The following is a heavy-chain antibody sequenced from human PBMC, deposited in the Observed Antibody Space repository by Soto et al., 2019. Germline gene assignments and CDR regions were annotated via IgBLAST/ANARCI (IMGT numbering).Heavy chain of an antibody. D-gene: IGHD2-21*02. J-gene: IGHJ5*02. CDR2: IYYSGST. Sequence: SETLSLTCSVSGGSISSGDYYWSWIRQPPGKGLEWIGYIYYSGSTYYNPSLKSRVTISVDTSKNQFSLKLSSVTAADTAVYYCASLVVTAHNWFDPWGQGTLVTVSS. V-gene: IGHV4-30-4*01. CDR1: GGSISSGDYY. CDR3: ASLVVTAHNWFDP.